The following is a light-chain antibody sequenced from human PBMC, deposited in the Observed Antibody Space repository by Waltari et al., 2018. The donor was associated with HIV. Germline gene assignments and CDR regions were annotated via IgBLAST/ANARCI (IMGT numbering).Light chain of an antibody. CDR1: TSHIGRNT. V-gene: IGLV1-44*01. CDR3: ASWDDSLNGPV. J-gene: IGLJ2*01. Sequence: QSVLTQPPSASGTPEQRVTISCSGSTSHIGRNTVSWFQHFPGTAPKVLIHGKNQRPSGVPDRFSGSKSGTSASLAISGLQSEDEADYYCASWDDSLNGPVFGGGTKLTVV. CDR2: GKN.